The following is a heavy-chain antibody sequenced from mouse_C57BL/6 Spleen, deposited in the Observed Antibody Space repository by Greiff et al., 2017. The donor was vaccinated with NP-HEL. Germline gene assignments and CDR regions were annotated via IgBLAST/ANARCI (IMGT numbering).Heavy chain of an antibody. J-gene: IGHJ4*01. D-gene: IGHD1-1*01. V-gene: IGHV1-69*01. CDR1: GYTFTSYW. Sequence: QVQLQQPGAELVMPGASVKLSCKASGYTFTSYWMHWVKQRPGQGLEWIGEIDPSDSYTNYNQKFKGKSTLTVDKSSSTAYMQLSSLTSEASAVSYSARRDYGSSYGTGYAMDHWGEGTSETASS. CDR2: IDPSDSYT. CDR3: ARRDYGSSYGTGYAMDH.